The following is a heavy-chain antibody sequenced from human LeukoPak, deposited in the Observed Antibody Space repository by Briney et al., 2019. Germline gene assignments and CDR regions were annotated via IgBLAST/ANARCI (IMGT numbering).Heavy chain of an antibody. D-gene: IGHD2-2*01. CDR1: GGSFSGYY. CDR2: INHSGST. J-gene: IGHJ4*02. Sequence: SETLSLTCAVCGGSFSGYYWSWIRQPPGKGMEWIGEINHSGSTNYNPSLKSRVTISVDTSKNQFSLKLSSVTAADTAVYYCAREGYQLRYFDYWGQGTLVTVSS. CDR3: AREGYQLRYFDY. V-gene: IGHV4-34*01.